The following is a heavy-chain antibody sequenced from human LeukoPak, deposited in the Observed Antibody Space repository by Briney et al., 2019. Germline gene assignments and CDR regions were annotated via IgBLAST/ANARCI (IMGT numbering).Heavy chain of an antibody. Sequence: KPSETLSLTCAVYGGSFSGYYWSWIRQPPGKGLEWIGEINHSGGTNYNPSLKSRVTISVDTSKNQFSLKLSSVTAADTAVYYCARGPGYCTNGVCYIRPPSPIDYWGQGTLVTVSS. CDR1: GGSFSGYY. CDR3: ARGPGYCTNGVCYIRPPSPIDY. CDR2: INHSGGT. J-gene: IGHJ4*02. V-gene: IGHV4-34*01. D-gene: IGHD2-8*01.